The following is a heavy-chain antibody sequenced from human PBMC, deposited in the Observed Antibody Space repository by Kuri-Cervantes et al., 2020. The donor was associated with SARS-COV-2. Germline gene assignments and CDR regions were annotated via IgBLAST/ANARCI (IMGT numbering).Heavy chain of an antibody. CDR3: AKDLGYCSGGSCYADYFDY. CDR1: GFLFSSYE. CDR2: ISSNGNTI. V-gene: IGHV3-48*03. J-gene: IGHJ4*02. Sequence: GGSLRLSCIASGFLFSSYEMNWVRQAPGKGLEWISYISSNGNTIYYADSVKGRFTISRDNAKDSLDLQMNSLRAEDTAVYYCAKDLGYCSGGSCYADYFDYWGQGTLVTVSS. D-gene: IGHD2-15*01.